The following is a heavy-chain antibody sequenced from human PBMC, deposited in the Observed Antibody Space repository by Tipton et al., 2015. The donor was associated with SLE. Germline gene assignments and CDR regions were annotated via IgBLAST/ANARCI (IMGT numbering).Heavy chain of an antibody. J-gene: IGHJ4*02. Sequence: SLRLSCAASGFTFSSYDMPWVRQATGKGLEWVSAIGTAGDTYYPGSVKGRFTISRENAKNSLYLQMNSLRAGDTSVYYCASGDTMVRGVLFDYWGQGTMVTVP. CDR2: IGTAGDT. CDR1: GFTFSSYD. D-gene: IGHD3-10*01. V-gene: IGHV3-13*04. CDR3: ASGDTMVRGVLFDY.